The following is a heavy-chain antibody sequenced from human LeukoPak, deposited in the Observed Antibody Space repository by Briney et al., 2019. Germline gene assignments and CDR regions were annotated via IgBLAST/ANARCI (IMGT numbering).Heavy chain of an antibody. CDR2: VDCSGST. D-gene: IGHD2-2*01. V-gene: IGHV4-59*02. J-gene: IGHJ4*02. CDR1: GGSVSNYY. Sequence: PSETLSITCTVSGGSVSNYYWSWIRQPPGKGLEWVGYVDCSGSTNYNPSLKSRVTISVDTSKNEFSLILSSVTAADTAVYYCARALSVVVPYYFDYWGQGTLVTVSS. CDR3: ARALSVVVPYYFDY.